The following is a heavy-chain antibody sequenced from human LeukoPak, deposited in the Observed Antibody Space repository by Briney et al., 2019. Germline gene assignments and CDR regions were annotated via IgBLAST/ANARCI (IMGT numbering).Heavy chain of an antibody. D-gene: IGHD4-17*01. CDR1: GYTFTGYY. CDR3: ARDFTTDYGDNG. V-gene: IGHV1-2*02. J-gene: IGHJ4*02. CDR2: INPNSGGT. Sequence: GASVTVSFTASGYTFTGYYMHWVRQAPGQGLEWMGWINPNSGGTNYAQKFQGRVTMTRDTSISTAYMELSRLRSDDTAVYYCARDFTTDYGDNGWGQGTRVTVSS.